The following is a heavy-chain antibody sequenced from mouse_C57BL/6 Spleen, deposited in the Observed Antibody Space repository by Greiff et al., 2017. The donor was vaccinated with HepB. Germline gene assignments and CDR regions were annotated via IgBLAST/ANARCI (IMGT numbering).Heavy chain of an antibody. J-gene: IGHJ4*01. D-gene: IGHD2-1*01. CDR3: ARLMVTTYYYAMDY. V-gene: IGHV1-18*01. CDR1: GYTFTDYN. CDR2: INPNNGGT. Sequence: VQLQQSGPELVKPGASVKIPCKASGYTFTDYNMDWVKQSHGKSLEWIGDINPNNGGTIYNQKFKGKATLTVDKSSSTAYMELRSLTSEDTAVYYCARLMVTTYYYAMDYWGQGTSVTVSS.